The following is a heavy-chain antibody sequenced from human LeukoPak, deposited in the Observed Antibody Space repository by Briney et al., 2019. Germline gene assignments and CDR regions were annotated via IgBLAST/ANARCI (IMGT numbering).Heavy chain of an antibody. CDR3: ARTRYSSGWYYFDY. V-gene: IGHV3-30-3*01. CDR1: GFTFSSYA. Sequence: GGSLRLSCAASGFTFSSYAMHWVRQAPGKGLEWVAVISYDGSNKYYADSVKGRFTISRDNSKNTLYLQMNSLRAEDTAVYYCARTRYSSGWYYFDYWGQGTLVTVSS. CDR2: ISYDGSNK. D-gene: IGHD6-19*01. J-gene: IGHJ4*02.